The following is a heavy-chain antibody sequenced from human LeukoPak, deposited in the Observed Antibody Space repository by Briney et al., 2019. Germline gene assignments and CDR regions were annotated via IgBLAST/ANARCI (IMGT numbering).Heavy chain of an antibody. V-gene: IGHV4-59*01. Sequence: SETLSLTCTVSGGSISSYYWSWIRQPPGKGLEWIGYIYYSGSTNYNPSLKSRVTISVDTSKNQFSLKLSSVTAADTAVYYSASRPPLLWGQGTLLTVSS. D-gene: IGHD2-15*01. CDR1: GGSISSYY. J-gene: IGHJ4*02. CDR2: IYYSGST. CDR3: ASRPPLL.